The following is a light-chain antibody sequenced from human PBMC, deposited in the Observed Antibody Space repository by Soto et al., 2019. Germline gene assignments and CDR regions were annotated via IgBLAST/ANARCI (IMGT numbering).Light chain of an antibody. CDR2: TAS. CDR1: QRVASSY. J-gene: IGKJ4*01. CDR3: QQYGTSPLT. Sequence: EIVLTQSPGTLSLSPGERATLSCRASQRVASSYLAWYQQKPGQAPRLLIFTASSRATGIPDRFSGSGSGTDFTLTISRLEPEDFAVYYCQQYGTSPLTCGGGAKVLI. V-gene: IGKV3-20*01.